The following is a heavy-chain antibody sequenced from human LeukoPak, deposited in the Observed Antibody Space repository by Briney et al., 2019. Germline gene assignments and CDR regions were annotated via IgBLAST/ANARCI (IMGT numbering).Heavy chain of an antibody. CDR2: IHTGGST. CDR1: GGSITSYY. Sequence: SETLSLTCTVSGGSITSYYWSWIRQPAGKGLEWIGRIHTGGSTNYNPSLKSRVTMSVDTSKNQFSLELTSVTATDTAMYYCASSFAVAGYYHGMDVWGQGTTVTVSS. CDR3: ASSFAVAGYYHGMDV. D-gene: IGHD3-3*01. J-gene: IGHJ6*02. V-gene: IGHV4-4*07.